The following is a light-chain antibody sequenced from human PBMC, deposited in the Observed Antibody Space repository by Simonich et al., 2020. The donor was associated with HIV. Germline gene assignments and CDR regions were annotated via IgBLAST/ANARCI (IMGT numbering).Light chain of an antibody. CDR3: QQYYSTLLT. CDR2: WAS. Sequence: DIVMTQSPDSLVVSLGERATINCKSSQSVLYSSNNKNYLAWYQQKPGQPPKLLIYWASTREFGVPDRFSGSGSGTDFTLTISSLQAEDVAVYYCQQYYSTLLTFGGGTKVEIK. CDR1: QSVLYSSNNKNY. J-gene: IGKJ4*01. V-gene: IGKV4-1*01.